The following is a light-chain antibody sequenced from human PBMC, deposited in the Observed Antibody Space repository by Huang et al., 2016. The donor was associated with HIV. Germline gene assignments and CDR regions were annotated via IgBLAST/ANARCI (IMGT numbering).Light chain of an antibody. Sequence: EIVMTQSPATLSVSSGASATLPCRDSQSVSNTLAWYQQKPGQAPRLLIYDASFRATGIPARFSGSGSGTEVTLTISSLQSEDFAVYYCQQYNNGPPWTFGQGTKVEIK. J-gene: IGKJ1*01. CDR3: QQYNNGPPWT. V-gene: IGKV3-15*01. CDR2: DAS. CDR1: QSVSNT.